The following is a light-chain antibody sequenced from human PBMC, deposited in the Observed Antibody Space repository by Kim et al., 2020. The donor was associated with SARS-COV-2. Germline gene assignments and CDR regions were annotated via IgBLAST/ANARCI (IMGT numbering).Light chain of an antibody. J-gene: IGKJ1*01. CDR3: QQYNNWPWT. Sequence: EIVMTQSPATLSVSPGGRATLSCRASQSVNNNLAWYQQKPGQAPRFLIYGASARATGIPDRFSGSGSGTEFTLTINSLQSEDFAVYYCQQYNNWPWTFGQGTKVDIK. CDR2: GAS. CDR1: QSVNNN. V-gene: IGKV3-15*01.